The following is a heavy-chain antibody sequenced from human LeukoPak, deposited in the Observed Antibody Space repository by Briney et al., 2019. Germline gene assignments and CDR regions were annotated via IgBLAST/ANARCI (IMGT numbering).Heavy chain of an antibody. V-gene: IGHV4-4*07. D-gene: IGHD2-2*01. CDR2: IYTSGST. CDR3: ARGGLSRGYCSSTSCGYYYYYYGMDV. CDR1: GGSISSYY. J-gene: IGHJ6*02. Sequence: SETLSLTCTVSGGSISSYYWSWIRQPAGKGLEWIGRIYTSGSTIYNPSLKSRVTISVDTSKNQFSLKLSSVTAADTAVYYCARGGLSRGYCSSTSCGYYYYYYGMDVWGQGTTVTVSS.